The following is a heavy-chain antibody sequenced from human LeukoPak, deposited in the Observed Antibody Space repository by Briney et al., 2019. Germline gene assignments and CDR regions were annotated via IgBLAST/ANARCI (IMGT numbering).Heavy chain of an antibody. D-gene: IGHD3-10*01. Sequence: GLSLRLSCAASGFTFSSYSMHWVRQAPGKGLEYVSAMTTNGCSTYYANAVKGRFTISRDNSKNTLYLKMGSLRDEAMDVYYCERRPGGRYYDYWGQGTLVTVSS. CDR3: ERRPGGRYYDY. V-gene: IGHV3-64*01. CDR2: MTTNGCST. J-gene: IGHJ4*02. CDR1: GFTFSSYS.